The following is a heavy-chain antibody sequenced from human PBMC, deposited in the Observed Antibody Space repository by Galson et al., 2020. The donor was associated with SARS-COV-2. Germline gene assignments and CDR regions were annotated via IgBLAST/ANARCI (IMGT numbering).Heavy chain of an antibody. V-gene: IGHV3-49*03. J-gene: IGHJ6*02. D-gene: IGHD2-2*01. CDR2: IRSKASGGPT. Sequence: GGSLRLSCTASGFTFGDYAMSWFRQAPGKGLEWVGFIRSKASGGPTEYAASVKGRFTISRDDSKSIAYLQMNSLKTEDTAVYYCTRDIGYCSSTSCSGRHYYYYGMDVWGQGTTVTVSS. CDR3: TRDIGYCSSTSCSGRHYYYYGMDV. CDR1: GFTFGDYA.